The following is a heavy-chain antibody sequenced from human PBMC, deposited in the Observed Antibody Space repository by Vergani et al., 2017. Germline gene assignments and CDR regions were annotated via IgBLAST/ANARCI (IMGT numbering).Heavy chain of an antibody. CDR2: FDPEDGET. J-gene: IGHJ3*02. Sequence: QVQLVQSGAEVKKPGASVKVSCKVSGYTLTELSMHWVRQAPGKGLEWMGGFDPEDGETIYAQKFQGRVTMTVDTSTDTAYMELSSLRSEDTAVYYCATGYYYYDSSGYYRTRAFDIWGQGTMVTVSS. CDR1: GYTLTELS. V-gene: IGHV1-24*01. D-gene: IGHD3-22*01. CDR3: ATGYYYYDSSGYYRTRAFDI.